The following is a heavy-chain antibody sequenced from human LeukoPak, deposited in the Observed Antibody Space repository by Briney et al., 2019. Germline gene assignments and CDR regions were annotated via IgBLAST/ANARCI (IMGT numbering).Heavy chain of an antibody. CDR3: ARDRLVGATLYYFDY. D-gene: IGHD1-26*01. CDR1: GFTFSSYG. J-gene: IGHJ4*02. Sequence: PGRSLRLSCVASGFTFSSYGMHWVRQAPGKGLEWVAVIWYDGSNIYYADSVKGRFTISRDNSKNTLYLQMNSLRAEDTAVYYCARDRLVGATLYYFDYWGQGTLVTVSS. V-gene: IGHV3-33*01. CDR2: IWYDGSNI.